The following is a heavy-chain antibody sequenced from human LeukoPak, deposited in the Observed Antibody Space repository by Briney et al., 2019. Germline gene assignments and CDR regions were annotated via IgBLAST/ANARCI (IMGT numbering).Heavy chain of an antibody. Sequence: GGSLRLSCAASGFIFDDYAMHWVRQAPGKGLEWVSGISWNSGSIGYADSVKGRFTISRDNAKNSLYLQMNSLRAEDTAVYYCARAPPRDIWGQGTLVTVSS. D-gene: IGHD2-15*01. CDR1: GFIFDDYA. J-gene: IGHJ4*02. CDR2: ISWNSGSI. V-gene: IGHV3-9*01. CDR3: ARAPPRDI.